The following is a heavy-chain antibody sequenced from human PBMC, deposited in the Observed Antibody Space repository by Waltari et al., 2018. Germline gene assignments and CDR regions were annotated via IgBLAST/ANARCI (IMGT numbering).Heavy chain of an antibody. CDR1: TLPFRGAW. Sequence: EVQVVESGGGLVTPGGSLRLPCAATTLPFRGAWLNWVRQAPGKGLEWIARIKSRVDGGTRDYAAPVKDRFTISRDDSRYTLYLQMNSLKKEDTGVYYCAIDVPEMVPQADYWGQGSLVTVSS. D-gene: IGHD2-8*01. J-gene: IGHJ4*01. CDR3: AIDVPEMVPQADY. CDR2: IKSRVDGGTR. V-gene: IGHV3-15*01.